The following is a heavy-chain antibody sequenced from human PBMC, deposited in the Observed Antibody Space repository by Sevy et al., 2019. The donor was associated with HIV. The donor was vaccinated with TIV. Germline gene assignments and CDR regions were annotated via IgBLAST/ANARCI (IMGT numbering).Heavy chain of an antibody. Sequence: GGSLRLSCAASGISVSSYYMGWVRQAPGKGLEWVSTKESGGQTYYADSVRGRFTIARDESANNLFLQLNNLRAEDTGVYYCARMTSTWSIDSWGQGTLVTVSS. CDR2: KESGGQT. CDR1: GISVSSYY. V-gene: IGHV3-53*01. CDR3: ARMTSTWSIDS. J-gene: IGHJ4*02.